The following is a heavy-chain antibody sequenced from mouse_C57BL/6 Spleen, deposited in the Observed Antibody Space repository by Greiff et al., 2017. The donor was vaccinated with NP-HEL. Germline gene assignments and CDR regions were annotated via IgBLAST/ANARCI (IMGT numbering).Heavy chain of an antibody. J-gene: IGHJ4*01. CDR3: ARNYYGSSYPYAMDC. CDR2: IWSGGST. Sequence: VKLVESGPGLVQPSQSLSITCTVSGFSLTSYGVHWVRQSPGKGLEWLGVIWSGGSTDYNAAFISRLSLSQDHSKSQVFFKMNSLQADDTAIYYCARNYYGSSYPYAMDCWGQGTSVTVAS. CDR1: GFSLTSYG. V-gene: IGHV2-2*01. D-gene: IGHD1-1*01.